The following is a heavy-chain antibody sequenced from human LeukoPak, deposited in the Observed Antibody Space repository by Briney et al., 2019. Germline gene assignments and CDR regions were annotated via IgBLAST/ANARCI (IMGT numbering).Heavy chain of an antibody. CDR1: GFTFSTYW. CDR2: IRGDGGER. CDR3: ARDWGGEGRPTDY. V-gene: IGHV3-7*01. D-gene: IGHD3-16*01. Sequence: GGSLRLSCAASGFTFSTYWMSWVRQAPGKGLEWVANIRGDGGERNYVDSVKGRFTISRDNAKSSLYLQMNSLRAEDTAMYYCARDWGGEGRPTDYWGQGTLVTVSS. J-gene: IGHJ4*02.